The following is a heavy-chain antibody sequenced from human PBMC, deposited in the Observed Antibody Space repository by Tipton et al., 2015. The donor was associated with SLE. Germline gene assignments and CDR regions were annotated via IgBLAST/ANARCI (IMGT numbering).Heavy chain of an antibody. CDR1: GASLSGYY. J-gene: IGHJ5*02. CDR2: IYYVGNT. Sequence: TLSLTCTVSGASLSGYYWSWVRQPPGKGLEWIGYIYYVGNTDYNPSLKSRVTLSLHTSENQSSLKLSSVTAADTAVYFCARMYGDSRTNWFDPWGQGTLVTVSS. V-gene: IGHV4-59*08. D-gene: IGHD4-17*01. CDR3: ARMYGDSRTNWFDP.